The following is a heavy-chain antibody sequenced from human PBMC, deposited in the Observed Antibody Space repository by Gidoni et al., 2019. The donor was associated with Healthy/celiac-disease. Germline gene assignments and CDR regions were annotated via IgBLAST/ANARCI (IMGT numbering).Heavy chain of an antibody. V-gene: IGHV4-34*01. Sequence: QVQLQQWGAGLLKPSETLSLTCAVYGGSFSGYYWSWIRQPPGKGLEWIGEINHSGSTNYNPSLKSRVTISVDTSKNQFSLKLSSVTAADTAVYYCARAGRIAAAGRFDYWGQGTLVTVSS. D-gene: IGHD6-13*01. CDR3: ARAGRIAAAGRFDY. J-gene: IGHJ4*02. CDR2: INHSGST. CDR1: GGSFSGYY.